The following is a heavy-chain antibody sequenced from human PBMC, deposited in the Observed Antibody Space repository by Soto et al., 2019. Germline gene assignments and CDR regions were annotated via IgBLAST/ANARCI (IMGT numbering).Heavy chain of an antibody. Sequence: VASVKVSCKASGFTFTSSAVQWVRQARGQRLEWIGWIVVGSGNTNYAQKFQERVTITRDMSTSTAYMELSSLRSEDTAVYYCAADPPLWFGEFTNYYGMDVWGQGTTVTVSS. D-gene: IGHD3-10*01. V-gene: IGHV1-58*01. CDR3: AADPPLWFGEFTNYYGMDV. J-gene: IGHJ6*02. CDR1: GFTFTSSA. CDR2: IVVGSGNT.